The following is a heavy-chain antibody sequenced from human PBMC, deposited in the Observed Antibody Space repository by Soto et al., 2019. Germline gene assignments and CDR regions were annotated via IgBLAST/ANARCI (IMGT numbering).Heavy chain of an antibody. Sequence: PGGSLRLSCAASGFTFSNAWMNWVRQAPGKGLEWVGRIKSKTDGGTTDYAAPVKGRFTISRDDSKNTLYLQMNSLKTEDTAVYYCTTALPRRADAFDSWGQGTRVTVAS. J-gene: IGHJ3*02. V-gene: IGHV3-15*07. CDR2: IKSKTDGGTT. CDR1: GFTFSNAW. CDR3: TTALPRRADAFDS.